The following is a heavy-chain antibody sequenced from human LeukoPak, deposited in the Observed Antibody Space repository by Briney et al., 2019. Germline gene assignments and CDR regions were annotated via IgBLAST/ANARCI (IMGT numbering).Heavy chain of an antibody. Sequence: GGSLRLSCTASGFSVSDYYMNWIRQSPGKGLEWVSHITRKDAIEYADSVRGRFTISRDNANNLLYLQMDSLGHEDTAVYYCARGTYYSGSGPGNWFDPWGHGTLVTVSS. J-gene: IGHJ5*02. D-gene: IGHD3-10*01. CDR2: ITRKDAI. V-gene: IGHV3-11*01. CDR3: ARGTYYSGSGPGNWFDP. CDR1: GFSVSDYY.